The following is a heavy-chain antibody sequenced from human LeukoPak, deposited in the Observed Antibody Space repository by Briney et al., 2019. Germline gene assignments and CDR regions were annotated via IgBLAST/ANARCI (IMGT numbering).Heavy chain of an antibody. J-gene: IGHJ3*02. V-gene: IGHV3-30-3*01. CDR2: ISYDGSNK. D-gene: IGHD2-2*02. CDR3: ARSGGYCSSTSCYTGDAFDI. CDR1: GFTFSSYA. Sequence: GGSLRLSCAASGFTFSSYAMHWVRQAPGKGLEWVAVISYDGSNKYYADSVKGRFTISRDNSKNTLYLQMNSLRAEDTAVYYCARSGGYCSSTSCYTGDAFDIWGQGTMVTVSS.